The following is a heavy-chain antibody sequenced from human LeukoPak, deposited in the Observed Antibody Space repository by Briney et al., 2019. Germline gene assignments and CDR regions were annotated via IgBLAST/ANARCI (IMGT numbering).Heavy chain of an antibody. CDR2: IKPDGSEK. V-gene: IGHV3-7*01. J-gene: IGHJ4*02. Sequence: PGGSLRLSCVVSGFTFTTYYMNWVRQAPGEGLEWVANIKPDGSEKYYAGSVRGRFSISRDNAKNLLYLQMNSVRAEDTAVYYCLAAGGYWGQGTLVTVSS. CDR1: GFTFTTYY. CDR3: LAAGGY. D-gene: IGHD3-10*01.